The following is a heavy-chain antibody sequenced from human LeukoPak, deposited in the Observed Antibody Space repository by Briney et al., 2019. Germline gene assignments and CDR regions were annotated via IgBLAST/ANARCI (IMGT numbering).Heavy chain of an antibody. J-gene: IGHJ4*02. Sequence: GGSLRLSCAASGFTFSSYAMHWVRQAPGKGLEWVAVISYDGSNKYYADSVKGRFTISRDNSKNTLYLQMNSLRAEDTAVYYCAKSRAITIFGVVIGPVDYWGQGTLVTVSS. V-gene: IGHV3-30*18. D-gene: IGHD3-3*01. CDR2: ISYDGSNK. CDR3: AKSRAITIFGVVIGPVDY. CDR1: GFTFSSYA.